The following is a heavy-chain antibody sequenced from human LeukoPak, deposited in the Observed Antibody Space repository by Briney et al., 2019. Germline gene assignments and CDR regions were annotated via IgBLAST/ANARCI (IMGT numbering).Heavy chain of an antibody. CDR1: GYTFTGYY. J-gene: IGHJ4*02. V-gene: IGHV1-2*02. Sequence: ASVKVSCKASGYTFTGYYMHWVRQAPGQGLEWMGWINPNSGGTNYAQKFQGRVTMTRDTSISTAYMELRRLRSDDTAVYYCARSGQFGGVIVPWDYWGQGTLVTVSS. D-gene: IGHD3-16*02. CDR2: INPNSGGT. CDR3: ARSGQFGGVIVPWDY.